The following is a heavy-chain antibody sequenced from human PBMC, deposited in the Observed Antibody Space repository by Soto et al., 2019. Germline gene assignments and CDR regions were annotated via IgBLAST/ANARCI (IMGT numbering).Heavy chain of an antibody. J-gene: IGHJ4*02. CDR2: ISYDGSNK. Sequence: LRLSCAASGFTFSSYGMHWVRQAPGKGLEWVAVISYDGSNKYYADSVKGRFTISRDNSKNTLYLQMNSLRAEDTAVYYCAKDLKRYCSGGSCYYFDYWGQGTLVTVSS. V-gene: IGHV3-30*18. CDR1: GFTFSSYG. CDR3: AKDLKRYCSGGSCYYFDY. D-gene: IGHD2-15*01.